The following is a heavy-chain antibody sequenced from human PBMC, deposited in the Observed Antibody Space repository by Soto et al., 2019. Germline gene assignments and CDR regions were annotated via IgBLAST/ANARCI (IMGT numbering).Heavy chain of an antibody. CDR3: AVSYGRSKASRRIDY. J-gene: IGHJ4*02. CDR1: GGSFSGYY. V-gene: IGHV4-34*01. CDR2: INHSGST. D-gene: IGHD1-26*01. Sequence: QVQLQQWGAGLLKPSETLSLTCAVYGGSFSGYYWSWIRQPPGKGLEWVGEINHSGSTNYNPSLKSRVTISVDTTKNQVSLKLSSVTAADTAVYYCAVSYGRSKASRRIDYWGQGTLVTVSS.